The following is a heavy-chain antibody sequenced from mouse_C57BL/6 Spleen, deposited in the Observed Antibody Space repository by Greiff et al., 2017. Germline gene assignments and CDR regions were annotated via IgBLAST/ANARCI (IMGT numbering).Heavy chain of an antibody. D-gene: IGHD2-4*01. CDR2: IYPRDGST. CDR1: GYTFTSYD. V-gene: IGHV1-85*01. Sequence: QVQLQQSGPELVKPGASVKLSCKASGYTFTSYDINWVKQRPGQGLEWIGWIYPRDGSTKYNEKFKGKATLTVDTTSSTAYMELHSLPSEDSAVYFCARDDYDDAMDYWGQGTSVTVSS. J-gene: IGHJ4*01. CDR3: ARDDYDDAMDY.